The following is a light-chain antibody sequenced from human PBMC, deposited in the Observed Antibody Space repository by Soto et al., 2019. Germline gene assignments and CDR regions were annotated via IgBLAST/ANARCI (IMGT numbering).Light chain of an antibody. Sequence: DIQMTQSPSSLSASVGDRVTITCRASQDINNYLNWYQQRPGKAPKLLIYDASNLERGVPSRFSGTRSGTHFTFASTSLQPEDVATYYCQQSDSLPITFGQGTRLEI. CDR1: QDINNY. V-gene: IGKV1-33*01. CDR2: DAS. J-gene: IGKJ5*01. CDR3: QQSDSLPIT.